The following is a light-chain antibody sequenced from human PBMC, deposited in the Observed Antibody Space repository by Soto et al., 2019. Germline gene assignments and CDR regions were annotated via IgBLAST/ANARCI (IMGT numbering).Light chain of an antibody. V-gene: IGKV3-11*01. CDR3: QQRSNWPQIT. Sequence: EIVLTQSPSTLSLSPGELATLSCRGRQSITNYLAWYQQKPGQAPRLLIYDVSNRASGIPARFSGSGSGTDFTLTISSLEPEDFAVYYCQQRSNWPQITFGQGTRLEIK. J-gene: IGKJ5*01. CDR1: QSITNY. CDR2: DVS.